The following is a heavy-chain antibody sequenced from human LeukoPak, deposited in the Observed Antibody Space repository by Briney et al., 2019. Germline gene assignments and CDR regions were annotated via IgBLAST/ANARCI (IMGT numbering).Heavy chain of an antibody. CDR2: IIPIFGTA. V-gene: IGHV1-69*05. CDR1: GGTFSSYA. D-gene: IGHD2-2*01. Sequence: ASVKVSCKASGGTFSSYAISCVRQAPGQGLEWMGRIIPIFGTANYAQKFHGRVTITTDESTSTAYMELSSLRSEDTAVYYCARGPQGVVPAAMRYYYYMDVWGKGTMVTVSS. CDR3: ARGPQGVVPAAMRYYYYMDV. J-gene: IGHJ6*03.